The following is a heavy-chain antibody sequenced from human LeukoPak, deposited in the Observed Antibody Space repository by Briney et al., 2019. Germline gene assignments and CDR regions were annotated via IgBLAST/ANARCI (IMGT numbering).Heavy chain of an antibody. Sequence: GGSLRLSCAASGFTFSSYSMNWVRQAPGKGLEWVSSISSSSSYIYYADSVKGRFTISRDNAKNSLYLQMNSLRAEDTAVYYCARDPSSGYSGVFDYWGQGTLVTVSS. CDR2: ISSSSSYI. D-gene: IGHD3-22*01. CDR3: ARDPSSGYSGVFDY. J-gene: IGHJ4*02. CDR1: GFTFSSYS. V-gene: IGHV3-21*01.